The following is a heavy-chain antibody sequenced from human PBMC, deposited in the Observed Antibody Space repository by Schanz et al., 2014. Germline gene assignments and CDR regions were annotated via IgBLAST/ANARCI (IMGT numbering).Heavy chain of an antibody. Sequence: QVQLVQSGAEVKRPGSSVKVSCKASGGTFSSYTLNWMRQARGQGPGVVGRIVPILNVTLYTHKFQGRVTITADTSTGTAYMELRSLKSEDTAVYYCGEYGSDSYTDPWGQGTLVTVSS. CDR3: GEYGSDSYTDP. V-gene: IGHV1-69*02. CDR2: IVPILNVT. CDR1: GGTFSSYT. D-gene: IGHD3-10*01. J-gene: IGHJ5*02.